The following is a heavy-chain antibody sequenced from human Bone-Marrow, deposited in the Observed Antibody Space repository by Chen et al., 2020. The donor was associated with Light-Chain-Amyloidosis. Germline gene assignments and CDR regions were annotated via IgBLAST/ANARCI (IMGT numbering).Heavy chain of an antibody. J-gene: IGHJ4*02. CDR3: ARRRDGYNFDY. Sequence: EQSGPEVKKPGEFLKISCKGSGYTFPNYWIGWVRQMPGKGLEWMGVIYPDDSDARYSPSFEGQVTISADKSITTAYLQWRSLKASDTAMYYCARRRDGYNFDYWGQGTLVTVSS. D-gene: IGHD5-12*01. CDR1: GYTFPNYW. CDR2: IYPDDSDA. V-gene: IGHV5-51*01.